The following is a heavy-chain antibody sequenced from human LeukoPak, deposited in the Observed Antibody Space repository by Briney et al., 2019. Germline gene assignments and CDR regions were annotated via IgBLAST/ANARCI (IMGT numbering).Heavy chain of an antibody. J-gene: IGHJ3*02. V-gene: IGHV1-8*02. CDR1: GYTFTGYY. CDR2: MNPNSGNT. CDR3: ARGYYDILTGYYGVYDAFDI. D-gene: IGHD3-9*01. Sequence: ASVKVSCKASGYTFTGYYMHWVRQATGQGLEWMGWMNPNSGNTGYAQKFQGRVTMTRNTSISTAYMELSSLRSEDTAVYYCARGYYDILTGYYGVYDAFDIWGQGTMVTVSS.